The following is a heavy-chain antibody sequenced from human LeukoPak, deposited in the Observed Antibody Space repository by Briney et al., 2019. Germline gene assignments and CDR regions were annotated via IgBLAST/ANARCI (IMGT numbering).Heavy chain of an antibody. CDR1: GYSFTNYR. CDR3: ARLIRTGYFDY. Sequence: RGESLKISCKGSGYSFTNYRIGWVRQMPGKGLEWMGTIYLGDSDTRYSPSFQGQVTTSADKSSSTAYLQWSSLRASDTAMYYCARLIRTGYFDYWGQGTLVTVSS. V-gene: IGHV5-51*01. D-gene: IGHD1-1*01. CDR2: IYLGDSDT. J-gene: IGHJ4*02.